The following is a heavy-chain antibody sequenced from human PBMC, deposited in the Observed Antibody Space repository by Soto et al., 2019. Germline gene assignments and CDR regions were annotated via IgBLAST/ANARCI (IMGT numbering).Heavy chain of an antibody. J-gene: IGHJ6*02. CDR1: GFTFSAYG. CDR2: ISYDESIR. V-gene: IGHV3-30*18. CDR3: AKGSRPAPYYYYAMDV. Sequence: SLGLSCAASGFTFSAYGVHWVRQAAGKGLEWLAVISYDESIRYYAESVKGRFTISRDNSKDTLYLHMKSLRAEDTAVYYCAKGSRPAPYYYYAMDVWGQGTTVTVSS.